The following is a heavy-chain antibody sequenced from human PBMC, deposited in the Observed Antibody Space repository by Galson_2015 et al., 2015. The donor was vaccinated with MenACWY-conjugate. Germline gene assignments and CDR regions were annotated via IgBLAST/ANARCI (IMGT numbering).Heavy chain of an antibody. CDR2: ISYDGSNK. V-gene: IGHV3-30*03. CDR1: GFTFSSYS. CDR3: ARDGNAYCGVDCFLDY. Sequence: SLRLSCAASGFTFSSYSMHWVRQAPGKGLEWVAVISYDGSNKYYADSVKGRFTISRDNSKNTLYLEMNSLRTEDTAVYYCARDGNAYCGVDCFLDYWGQGTLGTVSS. J-gene: IGHJ4*02. D-gene: IGHD2-21*02.